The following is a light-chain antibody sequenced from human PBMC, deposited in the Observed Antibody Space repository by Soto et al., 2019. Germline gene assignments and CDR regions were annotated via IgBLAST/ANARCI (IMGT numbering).Light chain of an antibody. J-gene: IGLJ1*01. CDR3: FSCISTATPPFV. V-gene: IGLV2-14*03. CDR1: SSDVGGYNY. Sequence: QSALTQPASVSGSPGQSITISCTGTSSDVGGYNYVSWFQQHPGKAPKLIIYDVNNRPSGVPNRFSGSRSGNTASLTISGLRAGDEADYYCFSCISTATPPFVFGTGTKLTVL. CDR2: DVN.